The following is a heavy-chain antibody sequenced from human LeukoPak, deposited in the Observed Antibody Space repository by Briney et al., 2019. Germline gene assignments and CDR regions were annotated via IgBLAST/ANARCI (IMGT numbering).Heavy chain of an antibody. CDR1: GFTFSSYW. J-gene: IGHJ4*02. CDR2: IKQDGSEK. Sequence: GGSLRLSCAASGFTFSSYWMSWVRQAPGKGLEWVANIKQDGSEKYYVDSVKGRFTISRDNAKNSLYLQMNSLRAEDTAVYYCARDDSSGYHYGALDYWGQGTLVTVSS. CDR3: ARDDSSGYHYGALDY. V-gene: IGHV3-7*01. D-gene: IGHD3-22*01.